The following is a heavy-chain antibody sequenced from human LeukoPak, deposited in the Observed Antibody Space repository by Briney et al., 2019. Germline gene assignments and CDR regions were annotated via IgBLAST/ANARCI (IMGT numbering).Heavy chain of an antibody. Sequence: PGGSLRLSCAASGFTFSDYNMRWIRQAPGKGLEWVSSISRSGSTKYYADSVKGRFTISRDDAKNSLFLQMNSLRAEDTAVYYCARVLRYCSGGNCYSGGLGYMDVWGKGTTVTISS. V-gene: IGHV3-11*01. D-gene: IGHD2-15*01. J-gene: IGHJ6*03. CDR1: GFTFSDYN. CDR2: ISRSGSTK. CDR3: ARVLRYCSGGNCYSGGLGYMDV.